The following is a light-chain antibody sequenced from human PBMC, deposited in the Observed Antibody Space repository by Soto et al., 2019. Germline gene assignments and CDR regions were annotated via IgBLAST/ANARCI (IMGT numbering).Light chain of an antibody. CDR2: SNN. V-gene: IGLV1-44*01. J-gene: IGLJ3*02. Sequence: QSVLTQPPSASGTPGQRVTISCSGSSSYIGSNTVNWYQQLPGTAPKLLIYSNNQRPSGVPDRFSGSKSGTSASLAISGLQSEDEADYYCAAWDDSLNGGVFGGGTKLTVL. CDR1: SSYIGSNT. CDR3: AAWDDSLNGGV.